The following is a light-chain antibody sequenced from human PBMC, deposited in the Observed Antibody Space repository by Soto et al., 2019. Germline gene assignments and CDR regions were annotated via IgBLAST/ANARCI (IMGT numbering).Light chain of an antibody. CDR3: GTWDSGLSGFYV. Sequence: QSVLTQPPSVSAAPGQKVTISCSGSSSNIGSNYVSWYQHLPGTAPKLLIYANNKRPSGIPDRFSGSKSGTSATLGITGLQTGDEADYYCGTWDSGLSGFYVFGTGTKLTVL. CDR2: ANN. CDR1: SSNIGSNY. J-gene: IGLJ1*01. V-gene: IGLV1-51*02.